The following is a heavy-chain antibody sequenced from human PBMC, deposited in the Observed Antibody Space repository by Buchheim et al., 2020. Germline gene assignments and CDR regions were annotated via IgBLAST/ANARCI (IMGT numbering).Heavy chain of an antibody. CDR1: GFTFSSFE. V-gene: IGHV3-48*03. J-gene: IGHJ6*02. D-gene: IGHD1-1*01. CDR3: ASLKGRTGTGYGMDV. CDR2: ISSSGSTK. Sequence: EVQLVESGGGLVLPGGSLRLSCAVAGFTFSSFEMNWVRQAPGKGLEWVSYISSSGSTKYYADSVKGRFTISRDNAENSMYPPMNSLRVEDTAAYYCASLKGRTGTGYGMDVWGQGTT.